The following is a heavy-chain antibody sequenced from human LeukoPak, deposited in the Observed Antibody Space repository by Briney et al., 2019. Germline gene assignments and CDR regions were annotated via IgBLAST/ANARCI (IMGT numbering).Heavy chain of an antibody. D-gene: IGHD5-18*01. CDR3: ARDKLEVVPRDTAMVRESRPYYYGMDV. Sequence: PGGSLRLSCAASGFTFSSYAMSWVRQAPGKGLEWVSAISGSGGSTYYADSVKGRFTISRDNSKNSLYLQMNSLRAEDTAVYYCARDKLEVVPRDTAMVRESRPYYYGMDVWGQGTTVTVSS. CDR1: GFTFSSYA. V-gene: IGHV3-23*01. CDR2: ISGSGGST. J-gene: IGHJ6*02.